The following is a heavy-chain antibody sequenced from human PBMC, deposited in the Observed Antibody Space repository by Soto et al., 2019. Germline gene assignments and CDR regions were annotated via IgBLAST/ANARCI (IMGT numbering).Heavy chain of an antibody. CDR1: GFTFSSHW. CDR3: ARRPWNYWNSYFDY. CDR2: VNQDGSET. D-gene: IGHD3-10*01. Sequence: EVQLVDSGGGLVQPGGSLTVSCAASGFTFSSHWMSWVRQAPGKGLEWVANVNQDGSETYYVDSVRGRFTISRDNAKNSLYLEMNSLRAEDTAIYYCARRPWNYWNSYFDYWGRGSLVTVSS. V-gene: IGHV3-7*04. J-gene: IGHJ4*02.